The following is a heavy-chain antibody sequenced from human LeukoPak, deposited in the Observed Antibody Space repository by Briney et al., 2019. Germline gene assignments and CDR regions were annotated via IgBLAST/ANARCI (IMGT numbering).Heavy chain of an antibody. J-gene: IGHJ4*02. CDR2: VDPSDSYT. Sequence: GESLKISCKGSGYSFTSYWISWVRQMPGKGLEWMGRVDPSDSYTNYSPSFQGHVTISADKSISTAYLQWSSLKASDTAMYYCARVVYSGGSCYTYLLDYWGQGTLVTASS. D-gene: IGHD2-15*01. CDR3: ARVVYSGGSCYTYLLDY. V-gene: IGHV5-10-1*01. CDR1: GYSFTSYW.